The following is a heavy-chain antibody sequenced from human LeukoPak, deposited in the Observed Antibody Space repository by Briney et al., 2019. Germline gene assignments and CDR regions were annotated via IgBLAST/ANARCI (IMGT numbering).Heavy chain of an antibody. D-gene: IGHD6-13*01. V-gene: IGHV3-30*03. CDR3: ARVHTPGSSWYGGAFDI. Sequence: GGSLRLSCAASGFTFSSYGMHWVRQAPGKGLEWVAVISYDGTNKYYADSVKGRFTISRDNSKNTLYLHMNSLRTEDTAVYYCARVHTPGSSWYGGAFDIWGQGTMVTVSS. CDR1: GFTFSSYG. J-gene: IGHJ3*02. CDR2: ISYDGTNK.